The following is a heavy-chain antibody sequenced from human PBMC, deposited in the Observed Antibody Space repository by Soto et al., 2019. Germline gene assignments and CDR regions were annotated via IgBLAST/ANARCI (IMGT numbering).Heavy chain of an antibody. Sequence: PGGSLRLSCAASGFTFSDYYMSWIRRAPGKGLEWVSYISSSDSIIYYSESVKGRFIISRDNAKNSLYLQMNSLRAEDTAVYYCARGLGYCDSSGYFDYWARGSLVTVSS. CDR2: ISSSDSII. D-gene: IGHD3-22*01. CDR3: ARGLGYCDSSGYFDY. J-gene: IGHJ4*02. V-gene: IGHV3-11*01. CDR1: GFTFSDYY.